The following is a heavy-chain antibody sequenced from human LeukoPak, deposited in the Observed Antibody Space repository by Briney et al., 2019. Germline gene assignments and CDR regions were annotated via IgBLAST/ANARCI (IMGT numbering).Heavy chain of an antibody. CDR1: GFTFSSYA. J-gene: IGHJ4*02. CDR3: AKDSRGYSYGYNDY. V-gene: IGHV3-23*01. CDR2: ISGSGGST. D-gene: IGHD5-18*01. Sequence: GGSLRLSCAASGFTFSSYAMSWVRQAPGKGLEWVSAISGSGGSTYYADSVKGRFTISRDNSKNTLYLQMNSLRAEDTAVYYCAKDSRGYSYGYNDYWGQGTLVAVSS.